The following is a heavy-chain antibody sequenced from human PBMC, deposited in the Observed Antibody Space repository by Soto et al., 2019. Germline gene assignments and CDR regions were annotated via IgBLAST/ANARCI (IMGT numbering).Heavy chain of an antibody. Sequence: SETLSLTCTVSGGSISSGDYYWSWIRQPPGKGLEWLGRLYNDERTNYNPSLKSRLTMSMDTSKNQFSLKLTSVTAADSAVYFCAREPLAHSYFDFWGQGILVTVSS. CDR1: GGSISSGDYY. CDR3: AREPLAHSYFDF. J-gene: IGHJ4*02. CDR2: LYNDERT. V-gene: IGHV4-39*07.